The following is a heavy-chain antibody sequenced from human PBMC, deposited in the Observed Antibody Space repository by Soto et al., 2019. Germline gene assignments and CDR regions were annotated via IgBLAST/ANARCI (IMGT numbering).Heavy chain of an antibody. CDR2: ISSSDSTI. CDR3: ARDYDPRLGFGYSSGWYDY. Sequence: GVLRLSCAACGFKFSSYAISWVRQDPGKGLEWVSAISSSDSTIYYADSVKGRFTISRDNAKNSLYLQMNSLRAEDTAVYYCARDYDPRLGFGYSSGWYDYWGQGTLVTVSS. CDR1: GFKFSSYA. J-gene: IGHJ4*02. D-gene: IGHD6-19*01. V-gene: IGHV3-21*04.